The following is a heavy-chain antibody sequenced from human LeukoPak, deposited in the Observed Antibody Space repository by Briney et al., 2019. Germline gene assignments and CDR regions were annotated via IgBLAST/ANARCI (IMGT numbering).Heavy chain of an antibody. CDR1: GGSFSGYY. J-gene: IGHJ4*02. Sequence: SETLSLTCAVYGGSFSGYYWSWIRQPPGKGLEWIGEINHSGGTNYNPSLKSRVTISVDTSKNQFSLKLSSVTAADTAVYYCARPGGGYSYGFFDYWGQGTLVTVSS. CDR2: INHSGGT. CDR3: ARPGGGYSYGFFDY. V-gene: IGHV4-34*01. D-gene: IGHD5-18*01.